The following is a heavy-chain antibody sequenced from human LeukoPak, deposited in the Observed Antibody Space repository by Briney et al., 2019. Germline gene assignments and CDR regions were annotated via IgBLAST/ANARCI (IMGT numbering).Heavy chain of an antibody. Sequence: ASVKVSCKASGYTFTGYYMHWVRQAPGQGLEWMGWINPNSGGTNYAQKLQGRVTMTTDTSTSTAYMELRSLRSDDTAVYYCARVAPRPMVQGVIVYWGQGTLVTVSS. CDR3: ARVAPRPMVQGVIVY. D-gene: IGHD3-10*01. CDR2: INPNSGGT. CDR1: GYTFTGYY. J-gene: IGHJ4*02. V-gene: IGHV1-2*02.